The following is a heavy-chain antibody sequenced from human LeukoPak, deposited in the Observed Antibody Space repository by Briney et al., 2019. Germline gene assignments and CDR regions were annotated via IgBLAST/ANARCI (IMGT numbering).Heavy chain of an antibody. D-gene: IGHD2-15*01. J-gene: IGHJ6*02. Sequence: SETLSLTCAVYGGSLSGYYWSWIRQPPGKGLEWIGEINESGNTKYNPSLKSRVTISVDTAKNQFSLKLSSVTAADTAVYSCARVPYCTGGSCNYYYYYGMDVWGQGTTVTVSS. CDR2: INESGNT. CDR3: ARVPYCTGGSCNYYYYYGMDV. CDR1: GGSLSGYY. V-gene: IGHV4-34*01.